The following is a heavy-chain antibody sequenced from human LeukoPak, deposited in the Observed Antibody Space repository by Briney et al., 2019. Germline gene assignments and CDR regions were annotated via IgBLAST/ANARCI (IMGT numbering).Heavy chain of an antibody. CDR3: ARYLRKLYGGGGDYYFYMDV. J-gene: IGHJ6*03. CDR1: GFTFDDYG. D-gene: IGHD3-10*02. V-gene: IGHV3-20*04. Sequence: SGGSLRLSCAASGFTFDDYGMSWVRQAPGKGLEWVSGINWNGGSTGYAESVKGRFTISRDNAKNSLYLQMNSLRAEDTALYYLARYLRKLYGGGGDYYFYMDVWGKGTTVTVSS. CDR2: INWNGGST.